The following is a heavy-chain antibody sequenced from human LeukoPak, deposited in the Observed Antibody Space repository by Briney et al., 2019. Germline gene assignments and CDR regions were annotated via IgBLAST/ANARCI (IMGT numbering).Heavy chain of an antibody. CDR2: INPNSGGT. D-gene: IGHD6-13*01. Sequence: ASMKVSCKASGYTFTDYYMHWVRQAPGQGLEWMGWINPNSGGTNYAQKFQGWVTMTRDTSISTAYMELSRLRSDDTAVYYCARVNGSSSWYSYWGQGTLVTVSS. V-gene: IGHV1-2*04. J-gene: IGHJ4*02. CDR1: GYTFTDYY. CDR3: ARVNGSSSWYSY.